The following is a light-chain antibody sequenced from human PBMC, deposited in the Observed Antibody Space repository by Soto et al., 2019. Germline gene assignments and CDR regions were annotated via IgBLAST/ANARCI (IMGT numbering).Light chain of an antibody. CDR1: QDIRND. V-gene: IGKV1-6*01. J-gene: IGKJ1*01. Sequence: AIQMTQSPSSLSASVGDRVTITCRASQDIRNDLGWYQQKPGKAPKLLIYDGSKLQSGVPSRFSGSVSGTDFTLTISSLQPEDFATYYCLRDYNFPRTFGQGTKVEVK. CDR3: LRDYNFPRT. CDR2: DGS.